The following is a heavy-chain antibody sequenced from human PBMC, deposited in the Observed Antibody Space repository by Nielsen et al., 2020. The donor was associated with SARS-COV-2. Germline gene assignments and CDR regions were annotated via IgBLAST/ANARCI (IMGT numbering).Heavy chain of an antibody. CDR1: GYTFTGYC. CDR3: AREALEMATIGAFDI. D-gene: IGHD5-24*01. CDR2: INPNSGGT. Sequence: ASVKVSCKASGYTFTGYCMHWVRQAPGQGLEWMGRINPNSGGTNYAQKFQGRVTMTRDTSTSTVYMELSSLRSEDTAVYYCAREALEMATIGAFDIWGQGTMVTVSS. J-gene: IGHJ3*02. V-gene: IGHV1-2*06.